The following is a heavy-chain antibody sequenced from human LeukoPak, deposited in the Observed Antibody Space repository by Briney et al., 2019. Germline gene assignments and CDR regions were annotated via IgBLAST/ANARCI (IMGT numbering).Heavy chain of an antibody. Sequence: GGSLRLSCAASGFTFSSYSMNWVRQAPGKGLEWVSSISSSSSYIYYADSVKGRFTISRDNAKNSLYLQMNSLRAEDTAVYYCAKLLPSSPFDYWGQGTLVTVSS. V-gene: IGHV3-21*01. J-gene: IGHJ4*02. CDR3: AKLLPSSPFDY. D-gene: IGHD4-23*01. CDR1: GFTFSSYS. CDR2: ISSSSSYI.